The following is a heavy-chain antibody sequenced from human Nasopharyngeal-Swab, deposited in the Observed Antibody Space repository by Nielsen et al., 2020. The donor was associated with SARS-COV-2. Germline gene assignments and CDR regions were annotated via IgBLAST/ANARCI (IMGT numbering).Heavy chain of an antibody. CDR3: ARLFGVRYSDN. J-gene: IGHJ4*02. D-gene: IGHD2-8*01. CDR1: GFTLSDYN. V-gene: IGHV3-48*04. Sequence: GESLKISCAASGFTLSDYNMNWVRQVPGKGLEWLSYISPGSDSMSYADSVKGRFTISRDNAKNSLYLQINSLRAEDTAVYFCARLFGVRYSDNWGQGTLVTVSS. CDR2: ISPGSDSM.